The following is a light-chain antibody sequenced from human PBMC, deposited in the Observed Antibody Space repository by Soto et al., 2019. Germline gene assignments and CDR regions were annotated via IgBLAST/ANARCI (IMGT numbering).Light chain of an antibody. V-gene: IGLV1-44*01. CDR1: SSNIGSNT. CDR3: AAWDDSLNGRGV. Sequence: QSVLTQPPSASGTPGQRVTISCSGSSSNIGSNTVNWYQQLPGTAPKLLLYSNNHRPSGVPARFSGSKSGTSASLAISGLQSEDEADYYYAAWDDSLNGRGVFGGGTKLTVL. CDR2: SNN. J-gene: IGLJ2*01.